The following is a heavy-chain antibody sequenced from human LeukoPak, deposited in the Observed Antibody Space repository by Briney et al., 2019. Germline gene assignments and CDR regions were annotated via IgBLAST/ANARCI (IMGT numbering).Heavy chain of an antibody. CDR1: GGSISSGGYS. V-gene: IGHV4-30-2*01. D-gene: IGHD3-10*01. Sequence: PSETLSLTCAVSGGSISSGGYSWSWIRQPPGKGLEWIGYIYHSGGTYYNPSLKSRVTISVDTSKNQFSLKLSSVTAADTAVYYCARGDPPLYYYGSGKHFDYWGQGTLVTVSS. CDR3: ARGDPPLYYYGSGKHFDY. CDR2: IYHSGGT. J-gene: IGHJ4*02.